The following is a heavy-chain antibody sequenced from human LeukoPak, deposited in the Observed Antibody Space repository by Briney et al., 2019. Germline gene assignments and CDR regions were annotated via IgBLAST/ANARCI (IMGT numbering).Heavy chain of an antibody. CDR3: ARDTFSGYCSTTSCYEVV. Sequence: GGSLRLSCAASGFTFSSYAMSWVRQAPGKGLEWVANIKQDGSEKYYVDSVKGRFTISRDNAKNSLYLQMNSLRAEDTAVYYCARDTFSGYCSTTSCYEVVWGQGTTVTVSS. CDR1: GFTFSSYA. V-gene: IGHV3-7*01. D-gene: IGHD2-2*03. CDR2: IKQDGSEK. J-gene: IGHJ6*02.